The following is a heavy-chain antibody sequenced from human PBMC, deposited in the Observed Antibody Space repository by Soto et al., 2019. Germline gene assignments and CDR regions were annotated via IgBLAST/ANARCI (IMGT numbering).Heavy chain of an antibody. CDR2: INPSGGST. D-gene: IGHD4-17*01. CDR3: ASDTVAMTTVTKGAVDS. Sequence: ASVKVSCKASGYTFTSYYMHWVRQAPGQGLEWMGIINPSGGSTSYAQKFQGRVTMTRDTSTSTVYMELSSLRSEDTAVYYCASDTVAMTTVTKGAVDSWGQGTMVTV. CDR1: GYTFTSYY. J-gene: IGHJ3*02. V-gene: IGHV1-46*03.